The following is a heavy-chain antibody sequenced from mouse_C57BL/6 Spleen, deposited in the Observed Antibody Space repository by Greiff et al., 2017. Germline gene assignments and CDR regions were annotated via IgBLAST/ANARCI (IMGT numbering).Heavy chain of an antibody. CDR1: GFTFSDYG. J-gene: IGHJ2*01. CDR3: ARGPLGRDFDY. D-gene: IGHD4-1*01. Sequence: EVKLMESGGGLVKPGGSLKLSCAASGFTFSDYGMHWVRQAPEKGLEWVAYISSGSSTIYYADTVKGRFTISRDNAKNTLFLQMTSLRSEDTAMYYCARGPLGRDFDYWGQGTTLTVSS. CDR2: ISSGSSTI. V-gene: IGHV5-17*01.